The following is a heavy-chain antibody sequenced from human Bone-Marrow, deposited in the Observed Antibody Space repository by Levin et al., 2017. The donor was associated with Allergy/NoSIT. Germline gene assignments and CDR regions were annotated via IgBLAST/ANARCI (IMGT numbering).Heavy chain of an antibody. CDR3: ARALLYQLLWPFDY. J-gene: IGHJ4*02. Sequence: PSETLSLTCTVSGGSISSSSYYWGWIRQPPGKGLEWIGSIYYSGSTYYNPSLKSRVTISVDTSKNQFSLKLSSVTAADTAVYYCARALLYQLLWPFDYWGQGTLVTVSS. CDR1: GGSISSSSYY. V-gene: IGHV4-39*07. D-gene: IGHD2-2*01. CDR2: IYYSGST.